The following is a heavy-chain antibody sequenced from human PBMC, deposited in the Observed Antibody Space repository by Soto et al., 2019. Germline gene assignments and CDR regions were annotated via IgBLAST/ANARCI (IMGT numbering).Heavy chain of an antibody. CDR3: ASSGYCTNGVCYTRFDP. CDR1: GGSISSGDYY. D-gene: IGHD2-8*01. CDR2: IYYSGST. V-gene: IGHV4-30-4*01. Sequence: PSETLSLTCTVCGGSISSGDYYWSWIRQPPGKGLEWIGYIYYSGSTYYNPSLKSRVTISVDTSKNQFSLKLSSVTAADTAVYYCASSGYCTNGVCYTRFDPCGQGTLVTVSS. J-gene: IGHJ5*02.